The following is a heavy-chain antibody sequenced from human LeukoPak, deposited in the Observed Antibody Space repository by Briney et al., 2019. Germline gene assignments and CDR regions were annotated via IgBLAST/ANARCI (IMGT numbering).Heavy chain of an antibody. CDR3: AREYGGYDYYYYYGMDV. CDR1: AGSISSYY. J-gene: IGHJ6*02. Sequence: PSETLSLTCTVSAGSISSYYWSWIRPPAGKGLEWIGRIYTSVGTNYNTSLKSRVTVSVDTSKNQFSLKLSSVTAADTAVYYCAREYGGYDYYYYYGMDVWGQGTTVTVSS. D-gene: IGHD4-17*01. V-gene: IGHV4-4*07. CDR2: IYTSVGT.